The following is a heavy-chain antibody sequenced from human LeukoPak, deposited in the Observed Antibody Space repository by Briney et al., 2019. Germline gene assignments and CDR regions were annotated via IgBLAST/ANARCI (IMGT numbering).Heavy chain of an antibody. CDR2: IYYSGST. Sequence: ASETLSLTCTVSGGSISSYYWSWIRQPPGKGLEWIGYIYYSGSTNYNPSLKSRVTISVDTSKNQFSLKLSSVTAADTAVYYCARGEGTPPFDYWGQGTLVTVSS. D-gene: IGHD1-14*01. V-gene: IGHV4-59*01. CDR3: ARGEGTPPFDY. CDR1: GGSISSYY. J-gene: IGHJ4*02.